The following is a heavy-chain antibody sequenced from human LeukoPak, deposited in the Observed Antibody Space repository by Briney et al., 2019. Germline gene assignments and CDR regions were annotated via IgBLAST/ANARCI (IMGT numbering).Heavy chain of an antibody. J-gene: IGHJ3*02. CDR3: ARVPYRIVGATTNAFDI. CDR2: INSDGSST. CDR1: GFTFSSYW. Sequence: PGGSLRLSCAASGFTFSSYWMHWVRQAPGKGLVWVSRINSDGSSTSYADSVKGRFTISRDNAKNTLYLQMNSLRAEDTAVYYCARVPYRIVGATTNAFDIWGQGTMVTVSS. V-gene: IGHV3-74*01. D-gene: IGHD1-26*01.